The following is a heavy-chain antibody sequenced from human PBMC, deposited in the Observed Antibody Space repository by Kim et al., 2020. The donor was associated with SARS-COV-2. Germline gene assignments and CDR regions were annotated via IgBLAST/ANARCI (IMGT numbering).Heavy chain of an antibody. V-gene: IGHV3-9*01. Sequence: SLRLSCAASGFTFDDYAMHWVRQAPGKGLEWVSGISWNSGSIGYADSVKGRFTISRDDAKNSLYLQMNSLRAEDTALYYCAKDMTNMVDSYDFWSGYSLGGGSFDYWGQGTLVTVSS. CDR1: GFTFDDYA. CDR3: AKDMTNMVDSYDFWSGYSLGGGSFDY. CDR2: ISWNSGSI. J-gene: IGHJ4*02. D-gene: IGHD3-3*01.